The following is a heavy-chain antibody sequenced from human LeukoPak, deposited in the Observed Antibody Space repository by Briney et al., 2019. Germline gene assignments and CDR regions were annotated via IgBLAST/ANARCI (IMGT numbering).Heavy chain of an antibody. J-gene: IGHJ4*01. CDR1: GFAFSTYA. V-gene: IGHV3-23*01. D-gene: IGHD3-10*01. Sequence: GGSLRLSCAASGFAFSTYAMSWVRQAPGKGLEWVSTISGSGSSTYYADSVKDRFTISRDNSKNTLYLQMNSLRAEDTAVYYCANLTSVDFWGHGTLVTVSS. CDR3: ANLTSVDF. CDR2: ISGSGSST.